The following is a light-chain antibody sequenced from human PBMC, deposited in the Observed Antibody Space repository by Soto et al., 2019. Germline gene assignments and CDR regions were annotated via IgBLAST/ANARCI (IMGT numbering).Light chain of an antibody. Sequence: EIVLTQSPGTLSLSPGERANLSCRASQSVSSSFLAWHQQKPGQAPRLLIYGASSSATGIPDRFSGSGSGTDFTLTISRLEPEDFAVYYCQQYGSSPFTFGPGTKVDIK. CDR1: QSVSSSF. CDR2: GAS. J-gene: IGKJ3*01. CDR3: QQYGSSPFT. V-gene: IGKV3-20*01.